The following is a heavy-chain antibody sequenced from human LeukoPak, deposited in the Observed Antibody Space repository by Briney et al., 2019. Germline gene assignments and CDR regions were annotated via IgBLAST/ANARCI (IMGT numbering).Heavy chain of an antibody. J-gene: IGHJ4*02. Sequence: SETLSLTCAVYGGSFSGYFWSWIRQPPGKGLEWIGEIDHSGSTNYNPSLKSRVTISVDKSKNQFSLKLSSVTAADTAVYYCARGGYSYGYDYWGQGTLVTVSS. CDR2: IDHSGST. CDR3: ARGGYSYGYDY. D-gene: IGHD5-18*01. V-gene: IGHV4-34*01. CDR1: GGSFSGYF.